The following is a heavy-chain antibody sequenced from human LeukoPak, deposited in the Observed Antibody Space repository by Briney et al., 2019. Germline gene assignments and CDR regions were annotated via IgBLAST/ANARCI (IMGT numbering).Heavy chain of an antibody. J-gene: IGHJ4*02. Sequence: GGSLRLSCAASGFTFDDYDMSWVRQAPGKGLEWVSGINWNGGSTGHADSVKGRFTISRDNAKNSLYLQMNSLRAEDTALYYCARAALGYCSSTSCYGDYWGQGTLVTVSS. CDR1: GFTFDDYD. CDR3: ARAALGYCSSTSCYGDY. D-gene: IGHD2-2*01. V-gene: IGHV3-20*04. CDR2: INWNGGST.